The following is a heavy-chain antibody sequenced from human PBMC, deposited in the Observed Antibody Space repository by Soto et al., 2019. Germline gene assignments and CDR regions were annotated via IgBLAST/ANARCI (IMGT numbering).Heavy chain of an antibody. CDR1: GGSFNDYY. CDR3: ARRSSYYYYFAMDV. Sequence: SETLSLTCAFYGGSFNDYYSTWIRQSPGKGLEWIGEINHSGSTNYNPSLKSRVTISIDTSRNEFSLNLSSVTAADTAVYYCARRSSYYYYFAMDVWGQGTTVTVSS. CDR2: INHSGST. D-gene: IGHD2-2*01. J-gene: IGHJ6*02. V-gene: IGHV4-34*01.